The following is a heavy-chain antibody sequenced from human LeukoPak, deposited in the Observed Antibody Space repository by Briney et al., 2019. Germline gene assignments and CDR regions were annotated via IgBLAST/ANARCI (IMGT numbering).Heavy chain of an antibody. Sequence: SETLSLTCTVSGGSISSYYWSWIRQPPGKGLEWIGYIYYSGSTNYNPSLKSRVTISVDTSKNQFSLKPSSVTAADTAVYYCARLAAAGTRWFDPWGQGTLVTVSS. CDR2: IYYSGST. D-gene: IGHD6-13*01. J-gene: IGHJ5*02. CDR3: ARLAAAGTRWFDP. CDR1: GGSISSYY. V-gene: IGHV4-59*01.